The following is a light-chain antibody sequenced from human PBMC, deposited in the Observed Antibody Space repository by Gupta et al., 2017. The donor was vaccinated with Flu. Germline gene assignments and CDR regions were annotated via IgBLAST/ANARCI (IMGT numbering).Light chain of an antibody. CDR3: QSYDSPLRGV. CDR2: GYN. Sequence: QSVVTQPPSVSGAPGQKMATSCTSDKSNIGAGYDVHWYRQRPGTVPKPLIFGYNNRPSGVPDRFSGSKSDTAASLVITDLQAEDEADYYCQSYDSPLRGVFGTGTKVTVL. CDR1: KSNIGAGYD. J-gene: IGLJ1*01. V-gene: IGLV1-40*01.